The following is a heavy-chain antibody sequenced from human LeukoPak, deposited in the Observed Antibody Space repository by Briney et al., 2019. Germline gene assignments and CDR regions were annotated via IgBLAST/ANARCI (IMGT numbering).Heavy chain of an antibody. J-gene: IGHJ6*03. CDR3: ANYSGSVTYMDV. V-gene: IGHV3-30*04. D-gene: IGHD3-10*01. CDR2: ISYDGSNK. CDR1: GFTFSRNA. Sequence: PGGSLRLSCAASGFTFSRNAMHWVRQAPGKGLEWVAVISYDGSNKFYADSVKGRFTISRDNSKSTLYLQINSLRTEDTAVYYCANYSGSVTYMDVWGKGTTVTVSS.